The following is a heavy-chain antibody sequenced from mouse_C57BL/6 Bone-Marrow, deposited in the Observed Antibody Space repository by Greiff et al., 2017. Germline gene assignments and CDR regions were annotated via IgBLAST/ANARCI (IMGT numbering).Heavy chain of an antibody. CDR3: ARSAGTLFDY. V-gene: IGHV1-42*01. D-gene: IGHD1-1*01. J-gene: IGHJ2*01. CDR2: INPSTGGT. Sequence: EVQLQQSGPELVKPGASVKISCKASGYSFTGYYMNWVKQSPEKSLEWIGEINPSTGGTTYNQKFKAEATLTVDKSSSTAYMQLKSLTSEDSAVYYCARSAGTLFDYWGQGTTLTVSS. CDR1: GYSFTGYY.